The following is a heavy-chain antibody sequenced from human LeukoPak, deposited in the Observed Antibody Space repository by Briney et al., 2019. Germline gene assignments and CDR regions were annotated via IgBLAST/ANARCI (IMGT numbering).Heavy chain of an antibody. CDR1: GYTFTGYY. V-gene: IGHV1-2*06. D-gene: IGHD6-19*01. Sequence: GASVKVSCKASGYTFTGYYMHWVRQSPGQGLEWMGRINPNIDGTNYAQKFQCRVTMTSDTSISTAYMELSRLRSDDTAVYYCARGGSGGSYDAFDIWGQGTMVTVSS. CDR3: ARGGSGGSYDAFDI. J-gene: IGHJ3*02. CDR2: INPNIDGT.